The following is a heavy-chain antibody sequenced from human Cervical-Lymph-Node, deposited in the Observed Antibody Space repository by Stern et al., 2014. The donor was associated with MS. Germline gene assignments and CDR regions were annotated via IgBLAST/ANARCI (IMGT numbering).Heavy chain of an antibody. J-gene: IGHJ4*02. CDR1: GGSLSTYT. V-gene: IGHV1-69*09. D-gene: IGHD2-2*01. Sequence: VQLEESGAELKKPGSSVKVSCKASGGSLSTYTITWVRQAPGQGLEWMGRIIPALNLANYAQKFQGRLTITADKSTSTAYMEMSSLRSDDTAVYYCAGPAPLDWGQGTLVTVSS. CDR3: AGPAPLD. CDR2: IIPALNLA.